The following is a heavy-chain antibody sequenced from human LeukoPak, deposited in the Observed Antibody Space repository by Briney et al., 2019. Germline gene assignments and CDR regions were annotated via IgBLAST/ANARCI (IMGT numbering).Heavy chain of an antibody. CDR3: AKDPSRWSYYYYYMDV. D-gene: IGHD2-15*01. J-gene: IGHJ6*03. V-gene: IGHV3-7*01. CDR2: IKQDGSEK. Sequence: GGSLRLSCAASGFTFSSYWMSWVRQAPGKGLEWVANIKQDGSEKYYVDSVKGRFTISRDNSKNTLYLQMNSLRAEDTAVYYCAKDPSRWSYYYYYMDVWGKGTTVTVSS. CDR1: GFTFSSYW.